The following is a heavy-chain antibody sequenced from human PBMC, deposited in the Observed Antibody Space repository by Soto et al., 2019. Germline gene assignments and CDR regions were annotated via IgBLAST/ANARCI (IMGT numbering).Heavy chain of an antibody. CDR1: GFSFSSYA. Sequence: SLILSCAASGFSFSSYAMSWVRQAPGKGLEWVSAISGSGGSTYYADSAKGRFTISRDNSKNTLYLQMNSLRAEDTAVYYCAKDGLPYSSSEYDYWGQGTLVTVSS. CDR3: AKDGLPYSSSEYDY. CDR2: ISGSGGST. D-gene: IGHD6-6*01. J-gene: IGHJ4*02. V-gene: IGHV3-23*01.